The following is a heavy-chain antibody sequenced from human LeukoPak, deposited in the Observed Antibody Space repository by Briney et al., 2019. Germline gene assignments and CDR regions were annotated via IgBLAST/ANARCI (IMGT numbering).Heavy chain of an antibody. V-gene: IGHV3-23*01. Sequence: GGSLRLSCAASGFTFSTYAMSWVRQAPGKGLEWVSAISGSGGSTNYADSVKGRVTVSRDNSKSTLYLQMNSLRAEDTAVYYCAKATVPMTTVTTFDYWGQGTLVTVSS. CDR1: GFTFSTYA. CDR3: AKATVPMTTVTTFDY. J-gene: IGHJ4*02. D-gene: IGHD4-17*01. CDR2: ISGSGGST.